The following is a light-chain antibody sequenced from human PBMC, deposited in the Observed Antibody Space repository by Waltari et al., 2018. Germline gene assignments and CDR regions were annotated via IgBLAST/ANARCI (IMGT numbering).Light chain of an antibody. CDR3: SSQSTKNGVI. CDR2: DVN. Sequence: QSALPQPASVSGSPGQSITISCTGSSSDVGGDASVPWYEAHPGQAPKVIIYDVNKRPSGVSDRFSGSKSGNTASLTISGLQAEDEATFYCSSQSTKNGVIFGGGTKVTVL. CDR1: SSDVGGDAS. J-gene: IGLJ2*01. V-gene: IGLV2-14*03.